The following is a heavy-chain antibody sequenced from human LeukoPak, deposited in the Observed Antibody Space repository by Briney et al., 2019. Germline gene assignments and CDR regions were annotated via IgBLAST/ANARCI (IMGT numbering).Heavy chain of an antibody. V-gene: IGHV4-59*01. D-gene: IGHD2-21*01. CDR1: GGSISSYY. CDR2: IYYSGST. CDR3: ARGRVLRWSPFDY. J-gene: IGHJ4*02. Sequence: SETLSLTCTVSGGSISSYYWSWIRQPPGKGLEWIGYIYYSGSTNYNPSLKSRVTISVDTSKNQFSLKLSSVTAADTAVYYCARGRVLRWSPFDYWGQGTLVTVSS.